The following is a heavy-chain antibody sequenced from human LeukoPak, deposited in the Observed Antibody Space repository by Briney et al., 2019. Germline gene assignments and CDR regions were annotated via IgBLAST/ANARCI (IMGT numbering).Heavy chain of an antibody. J-gene: IGHJ4*02. CDR1: GGSISSYY. D-gene: IGHD3-16*01. CDR3: ARVIGRYYFDY. CDR2: IYYSGST. Sequence: SETLSLTCTVSGGSISSYYWSWIRQPPGKGLEWIGYIYYSGSTNYNPSLKSRVTISVDTSKSQFSLKLSSVTAADTAVYYCARVIGRYYFDYWGQGTLVTVSS. V-gene: IGHV4-59*01.